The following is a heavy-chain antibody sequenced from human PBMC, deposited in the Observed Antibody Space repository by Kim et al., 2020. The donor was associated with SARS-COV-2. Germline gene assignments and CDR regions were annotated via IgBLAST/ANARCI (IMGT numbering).Heavy chain of an antibody. J-gene: IGHJ2*01. CDR1: GFLFSSYT. Sequence: GGSLRLSCSGSGFLFSSYTMNWLRQAPGKGLEWVAAMSGSGGSEYYADSVEGRFTISRDNVKNTVDLQMNNLRVEDTAVYYCAKDFRVAVSGEHWFFGLWGRGTRVAVSS. CDR2: MSGSGGSE. CDR3: AKDFRVAVSGEHWFFGL. D-gene: IGHD2-8*02. V-gene: IGHV3-23*01.